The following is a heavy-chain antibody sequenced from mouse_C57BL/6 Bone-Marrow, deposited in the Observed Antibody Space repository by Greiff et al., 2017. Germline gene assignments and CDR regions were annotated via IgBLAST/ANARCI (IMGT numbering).Heavy chain of an antibody. CDR2: ILPGSGST. D-gene: IGHD2-1*01. CDR1: GYTFTGYW. Sequence: QVQLQQSGAELMKPGASVKISCKATGYTFTGYWIEWVKQRPGHGLEWIGEILPGSGSTTYNEKFKGKATFTAATSSNTAYMQLSSLTTEDSAIYDGAREDFYYGNYVGFAYWGQGTLVTVSA. CDR3: AREDFYYGNYVGFAY. J-gene: IGHJ3*01. V-gene: IGHV1-9*01.